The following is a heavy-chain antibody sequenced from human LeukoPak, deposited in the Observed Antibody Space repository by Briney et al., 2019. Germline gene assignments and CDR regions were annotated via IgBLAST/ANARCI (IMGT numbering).Heavy chain of an antibody. CDR2: INHSGST. CDR3: ARGGRRASWFLDY. CDR1: GGSFSGYY. D-gene: IGHD6-13*01. J-gene: IGHJ4*02. Sequence: PSETLSLICAVYGGSFSGYYWSWIRQPPGKGLEWIGEINHSGSTNYNPSLKSRVTISVDTSKNQFSLKLSSVTAADTAVYYCARGGRRASWFLDYWGQGTLVTVSS. V-gene: IGHV4-34*01.